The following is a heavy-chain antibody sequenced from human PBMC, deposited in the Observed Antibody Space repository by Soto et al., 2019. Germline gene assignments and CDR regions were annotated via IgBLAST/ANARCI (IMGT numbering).Heavy chain of an antibody. CDR3: AHAYGGRSLY. CDR1: GFSLTTDRVG. J-gene: IGHJ4*02. Sequence: QITLKESGPTLVKPTQTLTLTCTFSGFSLTTDRVGVGWIRQPPGEALEWLAVIYWDDSKTYRPSLESRLTITKDTSKNQVALTMPNMASLDTATYYCAHAYGGRSLYWGQGTLVTVSS. CDR2: IYWDDSK. V-gene: IGHV2-5*02. D-gene: IGHD1-26*01.